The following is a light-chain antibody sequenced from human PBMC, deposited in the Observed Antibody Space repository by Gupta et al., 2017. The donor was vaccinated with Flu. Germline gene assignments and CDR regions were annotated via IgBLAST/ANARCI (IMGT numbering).Light chain of an antibody. CDR2: DVS. V-gene: IGLV2-14*04. CDR3: SSYTSSSTLV. Sequence: SMTISCTGTSSDVGGYNYVSCYQQHPGNAPKLMIYDVSNRPAGVSNRFSGSKSGKTASLTISGRQAEDEADYYCSSYTSSSTLVFGGGTKLTVL. J-gene: IGLJ2*01. CDR1: SSDVGGYNY.